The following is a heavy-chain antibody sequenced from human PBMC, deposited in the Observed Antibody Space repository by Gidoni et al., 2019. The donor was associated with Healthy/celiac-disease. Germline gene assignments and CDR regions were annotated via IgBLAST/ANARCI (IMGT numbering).Heavy chain of an antibody. CDR3: ARSSIAAGTHYFDY. J-gene: IGHJ4*02. CDR2: IYSGGST. D-gene: IGHD6-6*01. Sequence: EDQLVESGGGLIQPGGSLRLSCAASGFTVSSNYMSWVRQASGKGLEWVSFIYSGGSTYYADSVKGRFTISRDNSKNTLYLQMNSLRAEDTAVYYGARSSIAAGTHYFDYWGQGTLVTVSS. V-gene: IGHV3-53*01. CDR1: GFTVSSNY.